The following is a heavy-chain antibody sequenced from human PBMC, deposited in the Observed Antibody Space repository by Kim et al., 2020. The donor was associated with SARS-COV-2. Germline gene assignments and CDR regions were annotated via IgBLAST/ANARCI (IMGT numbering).Heavy chain of an antibody. Sequence: VSVKSRITINPDTSKNQFSLQLNSVTPEDTAVYYCARDMGPSYYYYYMDVWGKGTTVTVSS. V-gene: IGHV6-1*01. J-gene: IGHJ6*03. CDR3: ARDMGPSYYYYYMDV. D-gene: IGHD1-26*01.